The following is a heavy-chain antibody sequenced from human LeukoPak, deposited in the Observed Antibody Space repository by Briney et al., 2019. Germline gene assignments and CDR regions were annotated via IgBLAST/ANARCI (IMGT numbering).Heavy chain of an antibody. CDR1: GISLSNYG. CDR3: AKRGVVIRVILVGFHKEAYYFDS. Sequence: GGSLRLSCVVSGISLSNYGMSWVRQAPGKGLEWVAGISGSGGGTNYADSVKGRFTIPRDNPKNTLYLQMNRLRADDTAVYFCAKRGVVIRVILVGFHKEAYYFDSWGQGALVTVSS. CDR2: ISGSGGGT. J-gene: IGHJ4*02. V-gene: IGHV3-23*01. D-gene: IGHD3-22*01.